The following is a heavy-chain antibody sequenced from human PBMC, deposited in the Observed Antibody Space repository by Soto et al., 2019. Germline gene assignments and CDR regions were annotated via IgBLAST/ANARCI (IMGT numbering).Heavy chain of an antibody. D-gene: IGHD4-17*01. V-gene: IGHV3-33*01. CDR2: VWFDGGNK. Sequence: QVQLVASGGGVVQPGTSLRLSCEASGFTFSDHAMHWVRLAPGKGLEWVAVVWFDGGNKFYTDSVKGRFTISRDNSKNTLFLQMNSLRVVDTAVYYCARAPAGDYTLYHYYTMDVWGQGTPVTVSS. CDR3: ARAPAGDYTLYHYYTMDV. J-gene: IGHJ6*02. CDR1: GFTFSDHA.